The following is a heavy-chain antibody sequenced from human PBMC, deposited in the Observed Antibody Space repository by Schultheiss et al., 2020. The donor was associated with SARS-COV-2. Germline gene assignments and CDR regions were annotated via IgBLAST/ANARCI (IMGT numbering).Heavy chain of an antibody. CDR2: ISYSGTT. CDR3: ARARGDVYGGHSFDY. D-gene: IGHD4-23*01. Sequence: SGTLSLTCTVSGDSITSDDYFWSWIRQPPGKGLEWIGSISYSGTTYYNPSLKSRATISEGTSRSQFSLRVTSVAAADTAVYYCARARGDVYGGHSFDYWGQGTLVTVSS. J-gene: IGHJ4*02. CDR1: GDSITSDDYF. V-gene: IGHV4-30-4*01.